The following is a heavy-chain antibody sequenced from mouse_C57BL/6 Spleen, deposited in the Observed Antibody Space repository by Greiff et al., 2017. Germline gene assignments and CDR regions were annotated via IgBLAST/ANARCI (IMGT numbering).Heavy chain of an antibody. CDR1: GFSLTSYG. CDR2: IWGVGST. CDR3: ARGIYDGSTGAMDY. D-gene: IGHD2-3*01. Sequence: VQVVESGPGLVAPSQSLSITCTVSGFSLTSYGVDWVRQSPGKGLEWLGVIWGVGSTNYNSALKSRLSISKDNSKSQVFLKMNSLQTDDTAMYYCARGIYDGSTGAMDYWGQGTSVTVSS. V-gene: IGHV2-6*01. J-gene: IGHJ4*01.